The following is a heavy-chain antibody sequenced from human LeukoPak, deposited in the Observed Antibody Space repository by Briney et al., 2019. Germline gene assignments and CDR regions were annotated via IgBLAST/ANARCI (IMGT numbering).Heavy chain of an antibody. D-gene: IGHD3-10*01. J-gene: IGHJ4*02. CDR3: ARDNFGSLDF. CDR2: VYASGINSD. Sequence: SETLSLTCSVSGDSVSNYGWSWDRQPPGKGLEWIGYVYASGINSDNQNPALKSRVTISVDTWRNQFSLRLNSLTAADTAIYYCARDNFGSLDFWGQGALVTVSS. V-gene: IGHV4-59*02. CDR1: GDSVSNYG.